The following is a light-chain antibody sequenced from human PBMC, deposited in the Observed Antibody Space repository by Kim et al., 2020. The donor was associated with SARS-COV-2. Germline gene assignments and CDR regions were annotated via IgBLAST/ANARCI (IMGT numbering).Light chain of an antibody. CDR1: QGISSY. V-gene: IGKV1-9*01. J-gene: IGKJ4*01. CDR3: QQLNSYPRLT. CDR2: AAS. Sequence: DIQLTQSPSFLSASVGDRVTITCRASQGISSYLAWYQQKPGKAPKLLIYAASTLQSGVPSRFSGSGSGTEFTLTISSLQPEDFATYYCQQLNSYPRLTFGGGTELDI.